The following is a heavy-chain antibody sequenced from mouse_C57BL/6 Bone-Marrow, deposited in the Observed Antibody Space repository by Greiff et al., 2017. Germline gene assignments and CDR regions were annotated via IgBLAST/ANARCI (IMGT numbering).Heavy chain of an antibody. CDR2: INYDGSST. Sequence: EVQLQQSEGGLVQPGSSMKLSCTASGFTFSDYYMAWVRQVPEKGLEWVANINYDGSSTYYLDSLKSRFIISRDNAKNILYLQMSSLKSADTATYYCARDRSYYDYDIFAYWGQGTLVTVSA. V-gene: IGHV5-16*01. D-gene: IGHD2-4*01. CDR1: GFTFSDYY. CDR3: ARDRSYYDYDIFAY. J-gene: IGHJ3*01.